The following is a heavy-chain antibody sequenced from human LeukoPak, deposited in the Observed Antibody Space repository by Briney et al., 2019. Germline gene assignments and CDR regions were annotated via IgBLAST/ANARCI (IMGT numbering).Heavy chain of an antibody. CDR2: ISYDGSNK. Sequence: GGSLRLSCAASGFTFSSYAMHWVRQAPGKGLEWVAVISYDGSNKYYADSVKGRFTISRDNSKNTLYLQMNSLRAEDTAVYYCARPPLIYSSSWRYFDYWGQGTLVTVSS. CDR3: ARPPLIYSSSWRYFDY. V-gene: IGHV3-30-3*01. J-gene: IGHJ4*02. CDR1: GFTFSSYA. D-gene: IGHD6-13*01.